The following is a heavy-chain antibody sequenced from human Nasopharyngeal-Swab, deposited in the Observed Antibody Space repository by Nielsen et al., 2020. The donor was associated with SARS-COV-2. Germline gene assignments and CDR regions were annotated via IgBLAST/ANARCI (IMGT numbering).Heavy chain of an antibody. CDR3: ASYNWNYKYYYYYDMDV. V-gene: IGHV4-59*01. D-gene: IGHD1-7*01. CDR2: IYYSGST. Sequence: WIRQPPGKGLEWIGYIYYSGSTNYNPSLKSRVTISVDTSKNQFSLKLSSVTAAGTAVYYCASYNWNYKYYYYYDMDVWGQGTTVTVSS. J-gene: IGHJ6*02.